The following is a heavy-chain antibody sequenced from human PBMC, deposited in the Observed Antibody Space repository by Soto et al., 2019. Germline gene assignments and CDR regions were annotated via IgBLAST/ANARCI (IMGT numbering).Heavy chain of an antibody. Sequence: PSETLSLTCTVSGGSISSYYWSWIRQPPGKGLKWIGSIYYSGSTNYNPSLKSRVTISVDTSKNQFSLRLTSVTAADTAVYYCARVGDDYSNYFYDYWGQGTLVTAPQ. V-gene: IGHV4-59*08. J-gene: IGHJ4*02. D-gene: IGHD4-4*01. CDR1: GGSISSYY. CDR2: IYYSGST. CDR3: ARVGDDYSNYFYDY.